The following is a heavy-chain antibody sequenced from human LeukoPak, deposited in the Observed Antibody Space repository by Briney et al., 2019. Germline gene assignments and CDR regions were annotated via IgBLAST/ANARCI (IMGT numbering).Heavy chain of an antibody. CDR3: ARDSSGAAFDI. D-gene: IGHD2-15*01. J-gene: IGHJ3*02. Sequence: SETLSLTCAVYGGSFSDYYWSWIRQPPGKGLEWIGEINHSGSTNYNPSLKSRVTISVDTSKNQFSLKLSSVTAADTAVYYCARDSSGAAFDIWGQGTMVTVSS. CDR2: INHSGST. CDR1: GGSFSDYY. V-gene: IGHV4-34*01.